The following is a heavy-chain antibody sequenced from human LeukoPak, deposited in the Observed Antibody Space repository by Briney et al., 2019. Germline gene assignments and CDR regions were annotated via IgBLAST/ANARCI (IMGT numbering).Heavy chain of an antibody. CDR1: GLTFSGQL. J-gene: IGHJ4*02. Sequence: PRGSLRLSCAASGLTFSGQLMNWVRQAPGQGLEGVANIKYDGSEEYYADSVKGRFTISRDNAKNSLSLQMNYVRAGDTAIYYCAYTNHLTYWGQGTLVTVSS. V-gene: IGHV3-7*01. CDR2: IKYDGSEE. CDR3: AYTNHLTY. D-gene: IGHD3-16*01.